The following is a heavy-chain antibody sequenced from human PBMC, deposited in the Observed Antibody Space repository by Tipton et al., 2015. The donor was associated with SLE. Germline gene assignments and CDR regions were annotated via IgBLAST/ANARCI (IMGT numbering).Heavy chain of an antibody. CDR2: IYHTGIT. CDR1: GGSISSGTYY. V-gene: IGHV4-31*06. CDR3: THSTDYYYMEV. J-gene: IGHJ6*03. D-gene: IGHD5-18*01. Sequence: TLSLTCTVSGGSISSGTYYWSWIRQHPGKGLEWIGNIYHTGITSYNPSLKGRVMISVDTSKKQFSLKLTSVTAADTAVYYCTHSTDYYYMEVWGQGTLVTVSS.